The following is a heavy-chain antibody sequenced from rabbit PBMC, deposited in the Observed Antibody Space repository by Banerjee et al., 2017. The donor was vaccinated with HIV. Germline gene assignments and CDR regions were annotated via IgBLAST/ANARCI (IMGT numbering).Heavy chain of an antibody. J-gene: IGHJ4*01. CDR1: GFDFSSYY. D-gene: IGHD4-1*01. CDR3: VRDPGVEYYFNL. V-gene: IGHV1S7*01. CDR2: IDPVFGST. Sequence: QSLEESGGDLVKPGASLTLTCTASGFDFSSYYMSWVRQAPGKGLEWIGHIDPVFGSTYYASWVNGRFTISSHNAQNTLYLQLNSLTAADTATYFCVRDPGVEYYFNLWGPGTLVTVS.